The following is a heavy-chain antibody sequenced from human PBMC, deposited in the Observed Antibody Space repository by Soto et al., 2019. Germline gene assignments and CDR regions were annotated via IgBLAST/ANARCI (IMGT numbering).Heavy chain of an antibody. D-gene: IGHD3-10*01. CDR2: ISYDGSNK. CDR3: AKGRGVDYYYDMAV. Sequence: GGSLRLSCAASGFTFSSYGMHWVRQAPGKGLEWVAVISYDGSNKYYADSVKGRFTITRDNSKNTLYLQMNSLRAEDTAVYYCAKGRGVDYYYDMAVWGQGTTVTVSS. J-gene: IGHJ6*02. V-gene: IGHV3-30*18. CDR1: GFTFSSYG.